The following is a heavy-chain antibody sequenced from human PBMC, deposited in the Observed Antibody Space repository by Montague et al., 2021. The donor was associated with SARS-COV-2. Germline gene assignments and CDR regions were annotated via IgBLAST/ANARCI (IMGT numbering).Heavy chain of an antibody. V-gene: IGHV4-4*02. CDR3: ARSRGNLQWPFYYYYGMDV. J-gene: IGHJ6*02. CDR1: GDSISSSNW. Sequence: SETLSLTCAVSGDSISSSNWWGWVRQPPGKGLEWIGEIYHSGSTNYNPSLKSRVTISVDKSKTQFSLKLSSVTAADTAVYYCARSRGNLQWPFYYYYGMDVWGQGTTVTVSS. D-gene: IGHD6-19*01. CDR2: IYHSGST.